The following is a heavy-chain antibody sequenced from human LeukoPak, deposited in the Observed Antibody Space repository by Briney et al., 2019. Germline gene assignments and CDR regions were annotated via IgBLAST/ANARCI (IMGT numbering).Heavy chain of an antibody. CDR3: ARVQGHPPNGLDV. CDR1: GFTFSSYW. V-gene: IGHV3-74*01. J-gene: IGHJ3*01. Sequence: GGSLRLSCVASGFTFSSYWMHWVRQAPGKGLVWVSRINSDASSTSYADSVKGRFTISRDNAKNTLYLQMNSLRAEDTAVYYCARVQGHPPNGLDVWGQGTMVTVSS. CDR2: INSDASST. D-gene: IGHD2-8*01.